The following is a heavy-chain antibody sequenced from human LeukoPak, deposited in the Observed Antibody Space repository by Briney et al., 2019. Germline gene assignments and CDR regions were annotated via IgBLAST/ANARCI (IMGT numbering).Heavy chain of an antibody. CDR1: GGSISSSSYY. J-gene: IGHJ4*02. D-gene: IGHD3-3*01. CDR2: IYYSGST. V-gene: IGHV4-39*07. Sequence: PSETLSLTCTVSGGSISSSSYYWGWIRQPPGKGLEWIGSIYYSGSTYYNPSLKSRVTISVDTSKNQFSLKLSSVTAADTAVYYCARAPMGYYDFWSGSAYYFDYWGQGTLVTVSS. CDR3: ARAPMGYYDFWSGSAYYFDY.